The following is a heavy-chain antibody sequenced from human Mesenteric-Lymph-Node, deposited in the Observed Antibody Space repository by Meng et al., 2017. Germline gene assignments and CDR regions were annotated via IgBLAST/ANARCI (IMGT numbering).Heavy chain of an antibody. CDR2: INSDGTYI. Sequence: GESLKISCAASGFTFSGYWMHWVRQAPGKGLVYVSRINSDGTYINYADSVRGRFAISRDNARNTLYLQMNSLRAEDTAVYFCGRSHDDDILTGYKPYWGQGTLVTVSS. V-gene: IGHV3-74*01. J-gene: IGHJ4*02. CDR1: GFTFSGYW. D-gene: IGHD3-9*01. CDR3: GRSHDDDILTGYKPY.